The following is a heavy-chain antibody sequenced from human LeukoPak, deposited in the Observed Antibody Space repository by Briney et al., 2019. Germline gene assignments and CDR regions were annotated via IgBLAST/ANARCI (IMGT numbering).Heavy chain of an antibody. Sequence: KPSETLSLTCAVYGRSFSGYYGGWIRQPPGKGREWVGEINHSGSTNYDPSPKSRVTISVDTSKNQFSLKLSSVTAADTAVYYCARGGGYYYYMDVWGKGTTVTVSS. V-gene: IGHV4-34*01. CDR3: ARGGGYYYYMDV. CDR1: GRSFSGYY. J-gene: IGHJ6*03. CDR2: INHSGST. D-gene: IGHD3-16*01.